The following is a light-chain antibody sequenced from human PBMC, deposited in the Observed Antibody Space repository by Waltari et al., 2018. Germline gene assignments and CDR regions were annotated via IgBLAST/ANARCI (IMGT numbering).Light chain of an antibody. J-gene: IGKJ3*01. Sequence: EIVLTQSPGTLSLSPGERATLSCRASQSVSSSSLAGYQQKPGQAPRLLIYGASSRATGIPDRFSGSGSGTDFSLTISRLEAEDFAVYYCQQYSSLPLTFGPGTKVDLK. CDR1: QSVSSSS. V-gene: IGKV3-20*01. CDR2: GAS. CDR3: QQYSSLPLT.